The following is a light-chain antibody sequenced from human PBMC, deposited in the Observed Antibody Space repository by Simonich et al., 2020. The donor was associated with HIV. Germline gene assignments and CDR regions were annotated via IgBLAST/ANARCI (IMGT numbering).Light chain of an antibody. CDR1: KSISRY. CDR2: AAS. V-gene: IGKV1-39*01. CDR3: QQYFGPPPLT. J-gene: IGKJ4*01. Sequence: DIQMTQSPSSLSASVGDRVTIPCRASKSISRYLNWYQQKPGKAPKLLIYAASSLQSGVPSRFSGSGSGAEFTLTISSLQPDDFATYYCQQYFGPPPLTFGGGTKVEIK.